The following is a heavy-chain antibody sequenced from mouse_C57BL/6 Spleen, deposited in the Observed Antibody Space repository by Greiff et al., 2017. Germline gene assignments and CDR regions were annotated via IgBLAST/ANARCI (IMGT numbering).Heavy chain of an antibody. V-gene: IGHV1-64*01. D-gene: IGHD2-5*01. CDR3: ARSYYSNYAGAMDY. J-gene: IGHJ4*01. CDR2: IPPNSGST. CDR1: GYTFTSYW. Sequence: QVQLQQSGAELVKPGASVKLSCKASGYTFTSYWMHWVKQRPGQGLEWIGMIPPNSGSTNYNEKFKSKATLTVDKSSSTAYMQLSSLTSEDSAVYYCARSYYSNYAGAMDYWGQGTSVTVSS.